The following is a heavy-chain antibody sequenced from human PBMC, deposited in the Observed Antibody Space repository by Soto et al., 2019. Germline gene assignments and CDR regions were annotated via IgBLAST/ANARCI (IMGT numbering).Heavy chain of an antibody. Sequence: GGSLRLSCAASGFTFSTYALSWVRQAPGKGLEWVSAISANGQGIYYADSVRGRFTISRDNSKNTIFLHMDSLRAEDTAVYYCAKDRNYPRDQFHYWGQGTQVTVSS. CDR2: ISANGQGI. D-gene: IGHD1-7*01. CDR1: GFTFSTYA. CDR3: AKDRNYPRDQFHY. J-gene: IGHJ4*02. V-gene: IGHV3-23*01.